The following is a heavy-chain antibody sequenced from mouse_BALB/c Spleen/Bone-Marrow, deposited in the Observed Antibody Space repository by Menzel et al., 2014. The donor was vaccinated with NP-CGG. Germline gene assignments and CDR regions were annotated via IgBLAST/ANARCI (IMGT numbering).Heavy chain of an antibody. Sequence: DVKLVESGGGLVKPGGSLKLSCAASGFAFSSYDMSWVRQTPEKRLEWVAYISSGGGSTYYADTVKGRFTISRDNAKNTLYLQMSSLKSEDTAMYYCARQILRGFGYWGQGTPVTVSA. CDR2: ISSGGGST. CDR3: ARQILRGFGY. D-gene: IGHD1-1*01. CDR1: GFAFSSYD. J-gene: IGHJ3*02. V-gene: IGHV5-12-1*01.